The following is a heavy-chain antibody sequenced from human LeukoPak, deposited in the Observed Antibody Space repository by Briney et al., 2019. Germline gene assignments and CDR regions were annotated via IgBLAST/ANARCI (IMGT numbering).Heavy chain of an antibody. J-gene: IGHJ4*02. CDR2: ISSDGSNK. V-gene: IGHV3-30*18. CDR1: GFTFSSYG. Sequence: GGSLRLSCAASGFTFSSYGMHWVRQAPGKGLEWVAVISSDGSNKYYADSVKGRFTILRDNSKNTLDLQMNSLRAEDTAVYYCAKSGYNFWSGYSFGGQGTLVTVSS. D-gene: IGHD3-3*01. CDR3: AKSGYNFWSGYSF.